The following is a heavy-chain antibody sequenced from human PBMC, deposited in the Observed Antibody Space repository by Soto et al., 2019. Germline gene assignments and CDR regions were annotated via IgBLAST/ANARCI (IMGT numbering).Heavy chain of an antibody. CDR3: AREQLAGAARGVIDM. D-gene: IGHD1-26*01. J-gene: IGHJ3*02. Sequence: QVQLVESGGGVVQPGRSLRLSCAASGFTFSSYAMHWVRQAPGKGLEWVAIISYDGSHKYYADSVKGRFTISRDNSKNTVDLQMNSLRAEDTGVFYCAREQLAGAARGVIDMWGQGTVVTVSS. CDR1: GFTFSSYA. CDR2: ISYDGSHK. V-gene: IGHV3-30*04.